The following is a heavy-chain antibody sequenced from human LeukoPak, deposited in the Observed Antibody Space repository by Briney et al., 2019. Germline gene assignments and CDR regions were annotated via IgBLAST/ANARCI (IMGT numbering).Heavy chain of an antibody. J-gene: IGHJ6*02. D-gene: IGHD3-16*01. CDR2: IYYSGST. V-gene: IGHV4-61*05. CDR3: ARGGYDHGMDV. Sequence: PSETLSLTCTVSGGSISSSSYYWGWIRQPPGKGLEWIGYIYYSGSTNYNPSLKSRVTISLDTSKNQFSLKLSSVTAADTAVYYCARGGYDHGMDVWGQGTTVTVSS. CDR1: GGSISSSSYY.